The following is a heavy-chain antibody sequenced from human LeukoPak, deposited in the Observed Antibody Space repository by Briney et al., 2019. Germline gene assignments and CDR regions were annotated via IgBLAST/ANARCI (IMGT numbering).Heavy chain of an antibody. CDR3: ARAGGGWYFDY. Sequence: ASVTVSCKASGYTFTGYYMHWVRQAPGQGLEWMGWINPNSGGTKYAQKFQGRVTMTRDTSISTAYMELSRLRSDDTAVYYCARAGGGWYFDYWGQGTLVTVSS. V-gene: IGHV1-2*02. J-gene: IGHJ4*02. D-gene: IGHD3-16*01. CDR1: GYTFTGYY. CDR2: INPNSGGT.